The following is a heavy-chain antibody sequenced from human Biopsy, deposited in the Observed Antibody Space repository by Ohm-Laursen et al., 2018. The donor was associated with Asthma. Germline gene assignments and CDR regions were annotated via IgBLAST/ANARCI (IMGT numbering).Heavy chain of an antibody. CDR1: GYTFNSAC. V-gene: IGHV1-18*01. Sequence: ASVKVSCKTSGYTFNSACITWVRQAPGQGLEWMGWISVYNGNTKVAQKLQDRVTMITDTSTSTAYMELSSLRSDDTAVYFCARAVDDPHYYGIEVWGQGTTVTVS. D-gene: IGHD4-23*01. J-gene: IGHJ6*02. CDR2: ISVYNGNT. CDR3: ARAVDDPHYYGIEV.